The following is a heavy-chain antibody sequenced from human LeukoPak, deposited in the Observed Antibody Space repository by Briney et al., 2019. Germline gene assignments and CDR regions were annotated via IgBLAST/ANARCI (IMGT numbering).Heavy chain of an antibody. J-gene: IGHJ3*02. V-gene: IGHV3-15*01. CDR2: IKSKTDGGTT. Sequence: GGSLRLSCAASGFTFSNAWMSWVRQAPGKGLEWVGRIKSKTDGGTTDYAAPVKGRFTISRDDSKNTLYLQMNSLKTEDTAVYYCTTDPIAVAGTSFDIWGQGTMVTVPS. CDR3: TTDPIAVAGTSFDI. D-gene: IGHD6-19*01. CDR1: GFTFSNAW.